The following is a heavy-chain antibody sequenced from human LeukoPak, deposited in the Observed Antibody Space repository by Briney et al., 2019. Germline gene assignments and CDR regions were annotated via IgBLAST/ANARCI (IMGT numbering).Heavy chain of an antibody. V-gene: IGHV1-58*02. Sequence: GASVKVSCKASGFTFTSSAMKWVRQARGQRLEWIGWIVVGSGNTNYAQKFQERVTITRDMSTSTAYMELSSLRSEDTAVYYCAADVISSDNWFDPWGQGTLVTVSS. J-gene: IGHJ5*02. CDR3: AADVISSDNWFDP. D-gene: IGHD3-3*02. CDR1: GFTFTSSA. CDR2: IVVGSGNT.